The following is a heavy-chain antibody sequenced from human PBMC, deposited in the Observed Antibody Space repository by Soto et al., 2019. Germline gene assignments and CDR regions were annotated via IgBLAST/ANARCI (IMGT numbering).Heavy chain of an antibody. CDR1: GFTFSSYA. V-gene: IGHV3-30-3*01. D-gene: IGHD3-9*01. CDR2: ISYDGSNK. CDR3: AGECSAGLRYFDWLPRGYFDY. J-gene: IGHJ4*02. Sequence: QTGGSLRLSCAASGFTFSSYAMHWVRQAPGKGLEWVAVISYDGSNKYYADSVKGRFTISRDNSKNTLYLQMNSLRAEDTAVYYCAGECSAGLRYFDWLPRGYFDYWGQGTLVTVSS.